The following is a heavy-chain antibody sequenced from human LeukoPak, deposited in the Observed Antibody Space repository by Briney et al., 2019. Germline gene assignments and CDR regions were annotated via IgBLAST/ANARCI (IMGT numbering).Heavy chain of an antibody. Sequence: SETLSLTCAVYGGSFSGYYWTWIRQPPGKGLEWMGEINHSGSTNYNPSPKSRVTISVDTSKNQFSLKLSSVTAADTAVYYCARGRLNHYYGSGSIFDYWGQGTLVTVSS. CDR2: INHSGST. V-gene: IGHV4-34*01. J-gene: IGHJ4*02. CDR1: GGSFSGYY. D-gene: IGHD3-10*01. CDR3: ARGRLNHYYGSGSIFDY.